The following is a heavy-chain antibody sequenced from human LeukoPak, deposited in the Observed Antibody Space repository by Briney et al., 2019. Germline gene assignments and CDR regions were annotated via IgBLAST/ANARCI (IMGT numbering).Heavy chain of an antibody. Sequence: PSETLSLTCTVPGGSISSSSYYWGWIRQPPGKGLEWIGSIYYSGSTYYNPSLKSRVTISVDTSKNQFSLKLSSVTAADTAVYYCARHRTYDSSGYYYFDAFDIWGQGTMVTVSS. D-gene: IGHD3-22*01. CDR2: IYYSGST. CDR3: ARHRTYDSSGYYYFDAFDI. J-gene: IGHJ3*02. V-gene: IGHV4-39*01. CDR1: GGSISSSSYY.